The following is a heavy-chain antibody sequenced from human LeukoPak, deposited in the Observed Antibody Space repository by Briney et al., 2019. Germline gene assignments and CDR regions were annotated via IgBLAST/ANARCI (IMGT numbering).Heavy chain of an antibody. CDR1: GYTFTGYY. CDR3: ARQRFGDRYYFDY. Sequence: ASVKVSCKASGYTFTGYYMHWVRQAPGQGLEWMGWINPNSGGTNYAQKFQGRVTMTRDTSISTAYMELSRLRSDDTAVYYCARQRFGDRYYFDYWGQGTLVTVSS. CDR2: INPNSGGT. V-gene: IGHV1-2*02. J-gene: IGHJ4*02. D-gene: IGHD3-10*01.